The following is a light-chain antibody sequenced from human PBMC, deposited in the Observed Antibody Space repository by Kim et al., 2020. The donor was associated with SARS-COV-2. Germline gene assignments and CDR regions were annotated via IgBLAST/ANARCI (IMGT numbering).Light chain of an antibody. CDR1: SSDVGGYNY. J-gene: IGLJ3*02. V-gene: IGLV2-14*03. CDR3: SSYTSSSTV. Sequence: PGQAITISCTGTSSDVGGYNYVSWYQHHPGKATKLMIYDVSNRPSGVANRFSGSKSGNTASLTISGLQAEDEADYYCSSYTSSSTVFGGGTQLTVL. CDR2: DVS.